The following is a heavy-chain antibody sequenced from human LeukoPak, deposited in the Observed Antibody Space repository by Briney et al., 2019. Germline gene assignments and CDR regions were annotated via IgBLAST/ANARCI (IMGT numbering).Heavy chain of an antibody. Sequence: SETLSLTCTVSGGSISSYYWSWIRQPPGKGLEWIGEINHSGSTNYNPSLKSRVTISVDTSKNQFSLKLSSVTAADTAVYYCASMYSSHFDYWGQGTLVTVSS. CDR1: GGSISSYY. CDR2: INHSGST. J-gene: IGHJ4*02. V-gene: IGHV4-34*01. D-gene: IGHD6-13*01. CDR3: ASMYSSHFDY.